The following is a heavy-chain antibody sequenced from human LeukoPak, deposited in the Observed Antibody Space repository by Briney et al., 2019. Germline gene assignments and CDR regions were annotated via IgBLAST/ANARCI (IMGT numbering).Heavy chain of an antibody. CDR3: AKDSSSGWYRPGWFDP. V-gene: IGHV3-9*01. CDR1: GFTFDDYA. CDR2: ISWNSGSI. D-gene: IGHD6-19*01. J-gene: IGHJ5*02. Sequence: GRSLRLSCAASGFTFDDYAVHWVRQAPGKGLEWVSGISWNSGSIGYADSVKGRFTISRDNAKNSLYLQMNSLRAEDTALYYCAKDSSSGWYRPGWFDPWGQGTLVTVSS.